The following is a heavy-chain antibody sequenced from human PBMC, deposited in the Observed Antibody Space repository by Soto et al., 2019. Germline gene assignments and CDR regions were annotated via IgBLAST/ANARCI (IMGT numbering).Heavy chain of an antibody. D-gene: IGHD1-7*01. J-gene: IGHJ3*02. CDR2: ISGSGGST. CDR1: GFTFSSYA. V-gene: IGHV3-23*01. Sequence: GGSLRLSCAASGFTFSSYAMSWVRQAPGKGLEWVSAISGSGGSTYYADSVKGRFTISRDNSKNTLYLQMNSLRAEDTAVYYCANVRGPSGSITGTTHDAFDIWGQGTMVTVSS. CDR3: ANVRGPSGSITGTTHDAFDI.